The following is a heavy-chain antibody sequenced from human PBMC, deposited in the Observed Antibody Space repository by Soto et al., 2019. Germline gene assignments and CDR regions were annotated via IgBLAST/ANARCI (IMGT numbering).Heavy chain of an antibody. Sequence: QITLKESGPTLVRPAQTLTLTCAFSGFSLTTYDLGVAWIRQPPGKALEWLALIYWDDDKRYSPSLKDRLAISKDTSRNQVVLTITNMDPGNTATYFCAHAGDYDLLTFDHWGPATLVTVSS. CDR1: GFSLTTYDLG. CDR3: AHAGDYDLLTFDH. D-gene: IGHD4-17*01. J-gene: IGHJ4*02. V-gene: IGHV2-5*02. CDR2: IYWDDDK.